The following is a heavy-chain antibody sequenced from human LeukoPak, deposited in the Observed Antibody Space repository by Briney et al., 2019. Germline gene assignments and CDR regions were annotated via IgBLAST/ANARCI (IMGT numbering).Heavy chain of an antibody. J-gene: IGHJ4*02. CDR3: ARERITFGGVIVDY. CDR2: INHSGST. D-gene: IGHD3-16*02. V-gene: IGHV4-34*01. CDR1: GGSFSGYY. Sequence: SETLSLTCAVYGGSFSGYYWSWIRQPPGKGLEWIGEINHSGSTNYNPSLKSRVTISVDTSKNRFSLKLSSVTAADTAVYYCARERITFGGVIVDYWGQGTLVTVSS.